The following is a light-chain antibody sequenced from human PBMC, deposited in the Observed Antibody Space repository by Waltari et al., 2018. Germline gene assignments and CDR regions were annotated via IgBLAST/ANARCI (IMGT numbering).Light chain of an antibody. CDR3: SSYAGSNYLV. CDR1: RSDSGAYNY. J-gene: IGLJ2*01. CDR2: EVP. V-gene: IGLV2-8*01. Sequence: QSALTQHPSASGSPGQSVTISCTGTRSDSGAYNYVSWYQQHPGKAPKFIMFEVPKRPSGVPDRFSGSKSGITASLTISGLQPEDEADYYCSSYAGSNYLVFGGGTKLTVL.